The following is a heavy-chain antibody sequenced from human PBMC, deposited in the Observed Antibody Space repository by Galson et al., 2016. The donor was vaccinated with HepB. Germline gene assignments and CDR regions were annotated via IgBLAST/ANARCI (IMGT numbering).Heavy chain of an antibody. V-gene: IGHV3-23*01. D-gene: IGHD5-24*01. CDR3: ARAPLEMATIQRGYFDY. CDR1: GFTFSTYA. Sequence: SLRLSCAASGFTFSTYAMSWVRQAPGKGLEWVSAISGSGVNAHYADSVKGRFTISRDNSKTTLYLQMNSLRAEDTAVYYCARAPLEMATIQRGYFDYWGQGTLVTVSS. CDR2: ISGSGVNA. J-gene: IGHJ4*02.